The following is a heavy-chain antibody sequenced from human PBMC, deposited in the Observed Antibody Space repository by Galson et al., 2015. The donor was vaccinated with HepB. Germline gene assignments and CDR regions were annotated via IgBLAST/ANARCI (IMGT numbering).Heavy chain of an antibody. CDR2: IYYRSRWYD. J-gene: IGHJ5*02. CDR1: GDSVSSTSGT. CDR3: TRGIGAYWFDP. Sequence: CAISGDSVSSTSGTWNWIRQSPSRGLGWLGKIYYRSRWYDEYAVSVESRITINSDTSKNHFSLQLNSVTPEDTAVYYCTRGIGAYWFDPWDQGTLVTVSS. D-gene: IGHD1-26*01. V-gene: IGHV6-1*01.